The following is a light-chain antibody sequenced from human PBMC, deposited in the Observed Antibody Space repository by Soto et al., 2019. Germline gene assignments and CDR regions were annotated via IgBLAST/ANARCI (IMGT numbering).Light chain of an antibody. CDR3: SSYTSSSTRV. CDR1: SSDVGGYNY. V-gene: IGLV2-14*01. J-gene: IGLJ3*02. CDR2: DVS. Sequence: QSVLTQPASGSGSPGQSITISCTGTSSDVGGYNYVSWYQQHPGKAPKLMIYDVSNRPSGVSNRFSGSKSGNTASLTTSGLQAEDDADYYCSSYTSSSTRVFGGGTKLTVL.